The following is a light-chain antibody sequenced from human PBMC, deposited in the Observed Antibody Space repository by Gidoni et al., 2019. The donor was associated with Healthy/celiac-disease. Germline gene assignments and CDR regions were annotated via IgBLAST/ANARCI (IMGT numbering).Light chain of an antibody. J-gene: IGKJ2*01. V-gene: IGKV3-11*01. CDR3: QQRSNWRYT. CDR1: QSFSSY. Sequence: IVLTQSPAPLSLSPGESATISCSPGQSFSSYLACYQQKPGQAARLLIYDASNRATGIPAWCSGSGSGKYFTLTISSLEPEVFADYYCQQRSNWRYTFGQXTKLEIK. CDR2: DAS.